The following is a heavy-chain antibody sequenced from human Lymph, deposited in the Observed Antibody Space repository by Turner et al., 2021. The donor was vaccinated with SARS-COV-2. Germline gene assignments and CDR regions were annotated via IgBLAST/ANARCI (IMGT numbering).Heavy chain of an antibody. D-gene: IGHD4-17*01. CDR2: IYSGCST. CDR1: VFTVSSNY. V-gene: IGHV3-53*01. J-gene: IGHJ4*02. CDR3: ARVLPYGDYFDY. Sequence: EVQLVESGGGLIEPGGSLRLSGAASVFTVSSNYMTWVRKAPGKGLEWVSVIYSGCSTYYADSVKGRFTISRDNSKNTLYLQMNSLRAEDTAVYYCARVLPYGDYFDYWGQGTLVTVSS.